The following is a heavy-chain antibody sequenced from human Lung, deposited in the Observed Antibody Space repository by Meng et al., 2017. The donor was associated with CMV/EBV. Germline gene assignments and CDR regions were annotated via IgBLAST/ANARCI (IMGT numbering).Heavy chain of an antibody. Sequence: GGSLKISCPASGFTCSDHYMDWVRQAPGKGLEWVGRIRNKANRDTTEYAASVKGRFTISRDDSRNSLYLQMNSLKTEDTAVYYCARCTSGRCDYWGQGTLVTGSS. V-gene: IGHV3-72*01. J-gene: IGHJ4*02. CDR2: IRNKANRDTT. D-gene: IGHD6-19*01. CDR1: GFTCSDHY. CDR3: ARCTSGRCDY.